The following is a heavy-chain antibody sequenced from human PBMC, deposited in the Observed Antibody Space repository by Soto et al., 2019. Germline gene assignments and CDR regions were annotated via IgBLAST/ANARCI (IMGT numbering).Heavy chain of an antibody. CDR3: ARDVDTTSHLNWFDP. Sequence: PGGSLRLSCAASGFSVSSSHMNWVRQAPGKGPEWVSVIYSGGSTYYAVSVKGRFTISRDNSKNTVYLQMDSLEVEDTAVYYCARDVDTTSHLNWFDPWGQGVMVTVS. V-gene: IGHV3-53*01. CDR1: GFSVSSSH. J-gene: IGHJ5*02. D-gene: IGHD5-18*01. CDR2: IYSGGST.